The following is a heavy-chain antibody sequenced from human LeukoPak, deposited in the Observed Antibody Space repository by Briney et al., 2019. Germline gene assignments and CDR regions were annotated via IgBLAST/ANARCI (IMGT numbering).Heavy chain of an antibody. CDR1: GFTFSSYG. CDR3: ARGPPLIVVVTAALDY. CDR2: IWYDGSNK. J-gene: IGHJ4*02. Sequence: PGVSLRLSCAASGFTFSSYGMHWVRQAPGKGLEWVAVIWYDGSNKYYADSVKGRFTISRDNSKNTLYLQMNSLRAEDTAVYYCARGPPLIVVVTAALDYWGQGTLVTVSS. V-gene: IGHV3-33*01. D-gene: IGHD2-21*02.